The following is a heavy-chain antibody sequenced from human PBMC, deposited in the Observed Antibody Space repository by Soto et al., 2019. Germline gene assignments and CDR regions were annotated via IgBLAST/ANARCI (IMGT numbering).Heavy chain of an antibody. J-gene: IGHJ4*02. D-gene: IGHD2-8*02. V-gene: IGHV3-23*01. CDR3: ATRYCTGGVCYTAFYN. CDR2: ISGSGDIT. Sequence: GGSLRLSCTASGITLSNYAMVWVRQAPGKGLEWVSSISGSGDITYYADSVKGRFSISSDSKNTLFLEMSSLRVDDTALYYCATRYCTGGVCYTAFYNWGQGTLVTVSS. CDR1: GITLSNYA.